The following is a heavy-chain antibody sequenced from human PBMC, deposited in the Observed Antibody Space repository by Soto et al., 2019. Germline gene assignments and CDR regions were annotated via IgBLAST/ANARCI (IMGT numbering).Heavy chain of an antibody. CDR1: GITFSNSG. Sequence: EVQMVESGGGLVKPGGSLRLSCVASGITFSNSGMNWVREAPGKGLEWVSDISSGGTDTYYTDSVRGRFTASRDNAKNSLYPQMTSLRAEDTAVYYSARGGELADYYYYMDVWGKGTTVTVSS. CDR2: ISSGGTDT. J-gene: IGHJ6*03. V-gene: IGHV3-21*01. D-gene: IGHD3-16*01. CDR3: ARGGELADYYYYMDV.